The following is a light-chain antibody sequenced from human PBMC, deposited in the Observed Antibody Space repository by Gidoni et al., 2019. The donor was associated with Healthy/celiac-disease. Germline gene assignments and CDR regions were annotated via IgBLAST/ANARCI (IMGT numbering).Light chain of an antibody. CDR2: DAS. Sequence: DIQMTQSPSSLSASVGDRVTITCQASQDISNYFNWYQQKPGKAPQLLIYDASNLETGVPSRFSGSGSGTDFTFTISSLQPEDIATYYCQQYDNLPPALTFGGGTKVEIK. V-gene: IGKV1-33*01. CDR3: QQYDNLPPALT. CDR1: QDISNY. J-gene: IGKJ4*01.